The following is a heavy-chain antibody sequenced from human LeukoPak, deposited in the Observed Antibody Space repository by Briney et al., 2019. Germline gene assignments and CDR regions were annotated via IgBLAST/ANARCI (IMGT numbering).Heavy chain of an antibody. CDR2: IYYSGST. CDR1: GGSISSGSYY. J-gene: IGHJ4*02. Sequence: SKTLSLTCTVSGGSISSGSYYWSWIRQPPGKGLEWIGSIYYSGSTYYNPSLKSRVTISVDTSKNQFSLKLSSVTAADTAVYYCARRSRARSPVVVTAASLDYWGQGTLVTVSS. V-gene: IGHV4-39*01. CDR3: ARRSRARSPVVVTAASLDY. D-gene: IGHD2-21*02.